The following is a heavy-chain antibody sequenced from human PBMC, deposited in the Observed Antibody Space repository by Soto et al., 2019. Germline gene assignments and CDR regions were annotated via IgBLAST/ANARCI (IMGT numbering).Heavy chain of an antibody. CDR3: ARVITGTIDY. D-gene: IGHD1-7*01. V-gene: IGHV3-33*01. Sequence: QVQLVESGGGVVQPGRSLRLSCAASGFTFSSYGMHWVRQAPGKGLEWVAVIWYDGSNKYYADSVKGRFTISRDNSKNTLYLQMNCLRAEDTAVYYCARVITGTIDYWGQGTLVTVSS. CDR1: GFTFSSYG. J-gene: IGHJ4*02. CDR2: IWYDGSNK.